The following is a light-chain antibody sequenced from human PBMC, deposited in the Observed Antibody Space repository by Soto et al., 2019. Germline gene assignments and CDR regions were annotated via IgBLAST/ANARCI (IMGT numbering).Light chain of an antibody. V-gene: IGKV3D-20*01. J-gene: IGKJ1*01. CDR2: DAS. Sequence: EIVLTQSPATLSLSPGERATLSCGASQSVSNNYLAWYQQKPGLAPRLLIYDASSRVTGIPDRFSGSGSGTDFTLTISRLEPEDFAVYYRHHYGSSSGFGQGTKVDIK. CDR1: QSVSNNY. CDR3: HHYGSSSG.